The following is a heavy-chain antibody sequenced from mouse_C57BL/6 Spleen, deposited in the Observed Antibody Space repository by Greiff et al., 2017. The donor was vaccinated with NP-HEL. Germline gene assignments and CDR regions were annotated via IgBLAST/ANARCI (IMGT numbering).Heavy chain of an antibody. CDR1: GFTFSSYA. J-gene: IGHJ2*01. CDR2: ISDGGSYT. V-gene: IGHV5-4*01. CDR3: ARGSGGY. Sequence: EVHLVESGGGLVKPGGSLKLSCAASGFTFSSYAMSWVRQTPEKRLEWVATISDGGSYTYYPDNVKGRFTISRDNAKNNLYLQMSHLKSEDTAMYYCARGSGGYWGQGTTLTVSS. D-gene: IGHD1-1*01.